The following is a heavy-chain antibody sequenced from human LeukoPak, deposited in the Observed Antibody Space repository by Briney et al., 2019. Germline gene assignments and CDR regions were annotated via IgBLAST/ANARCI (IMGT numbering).Heavy chain of an antibody. J-gene: IGHJ6*03. Sequence: SSETLSLTCTVSGGSISSSSYYWGWIRQPPGKGLEWIGSIYYSGSTYYNPSLKSRVTISVDTSKNQFSLKLSSVPAADTAVYYCARQKGSSWYFIYYYYYYMDVWGKGTTVTVSS. D-gene: IGHD6-13*01. CDR1: GGSISSSSYY. CDR3: ARQKGSSWYFIYYYYYYMDV. V-gene: IGHV4-39*01. CDR2: IYYSGST.